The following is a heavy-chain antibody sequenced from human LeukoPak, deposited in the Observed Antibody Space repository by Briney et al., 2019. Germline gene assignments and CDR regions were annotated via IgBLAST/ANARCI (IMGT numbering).Heavy chain of an antibody. D-gene: IGHD3-10*01. CDR3: ARVRWELFPPYYFDY. V-gene: IGHV4-38-2*02. Sequence: SETLSLTCTVSTYSISSAYYWGWIRQPPGKGLEWIGEINHSGSTNYNPSLKSRVTISVDTSKNQFSLKLSSVTAADTAVYYCARVRWELFPPYYFDYWGQGTLVTVSS. J-gene: IGHJ4*02. CDR1: TYSISSAYY. CDR2: INHSGST.